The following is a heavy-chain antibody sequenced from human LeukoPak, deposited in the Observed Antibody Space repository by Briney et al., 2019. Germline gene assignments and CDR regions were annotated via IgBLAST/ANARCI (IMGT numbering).Heavy chain of an antibody. CDR1: GGSFSGYY. V-gene: IGHV4-34*01. Sequence: SETLSLTCAVYGGSFSGYYWSWIRQPPGKGLEWIGEINHSGSTNYNPSLKSRVTISVDTSKNQFSLKLSSVTAADTAVYYCARVSGGYSYGPMIFDYWGEGTLVTVSS. CDR2: INHSGST. D-gene: IGHD5-18*01. J-gene: IGHJ4*02. CDR3: ARVSGGYSYGPMIFDY.